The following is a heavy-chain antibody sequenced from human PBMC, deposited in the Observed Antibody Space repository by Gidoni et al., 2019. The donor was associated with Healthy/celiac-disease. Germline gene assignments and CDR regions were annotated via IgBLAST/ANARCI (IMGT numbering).Heavy chain of an antibody. CDR1: GYTFTSYG. CDR3: ARDAPAETYDSSSMPGY. V-gene: IGHV1-18*01. D-gene: IGHD3-22*01. J-gene: IGHJ4*02. Sequence: QVQLVQSGAEVKKPGASVKVSCKASGYTFTSYGISWVRQAPGQGLEWMGWISAYNGNTNYAQKLQGRVTMTTDTSTSTAYMELRSLRSDDTAAYYCARDAPAETYDSSSMPGYWGQGTLVTVSS. CDR2: ISAYNGNT.